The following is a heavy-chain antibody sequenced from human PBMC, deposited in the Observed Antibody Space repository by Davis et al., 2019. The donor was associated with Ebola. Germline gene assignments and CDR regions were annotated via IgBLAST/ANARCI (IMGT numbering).Heavy chain of an antibody. Sequence: SETLSLTCTVSGGSINSYYWSWTRQPPGKGLEWIGYAYSSGSTNYNPSLHSLVSISVDTSKNQVSLKLNSVTAADTAVYYCARDRGMNFYFGLDVWGQGTTVTVSS. CDR2: AYSSGST. J-gene: IGHJ6*02. CDR3: ARDRGMNFYFGLDV. CDR1: GGSINSYY. D-gene: IGHD6-25*01. V-gene: IGHV4-59*01.